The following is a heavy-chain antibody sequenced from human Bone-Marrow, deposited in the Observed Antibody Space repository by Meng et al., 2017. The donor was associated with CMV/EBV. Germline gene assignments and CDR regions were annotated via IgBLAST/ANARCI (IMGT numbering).Heavy chain of an antibody. CDR2: IWYDGSNK. CDR3: AKNGRYCSSTSCFDTQYYFDY. Sequence: GESLKISCAASGFTFSSYGMHWVRQAPGKGLECVAVIWYDGSNKYYADSVKGRFTISRDNSKNTLYLQMNSLRAEDTAVYYCAKNGRYCSSTSCFDTQYYFDYWGQGTLVTVSS. V-gene: IGHV3-33*06. CDR1: GFTFSSYG. D-gene: IGHD2-2*01. J-gene: IGHJ4*02.